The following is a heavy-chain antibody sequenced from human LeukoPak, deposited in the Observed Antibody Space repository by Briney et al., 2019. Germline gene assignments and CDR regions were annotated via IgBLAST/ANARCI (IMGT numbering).Heavy chain of an antibody. V-gene: IGHV4-59*01. Sequence: PSETLSLTCTVSGDSISSYYWSWIRQPPGKGLEWIGYIYYSGTTNYNPSLKSRVTMSADTSKNQFSLKLRSVTAADTAVYYCARGFISATGAFDSWGQGTLATVSS. CDR3: ARGFISATGAFDS. CDR2: IYYSGTT. J-gene: IGHJ4*02. D-gene: IGHD6-13*01. CDR1: GDSISSYY.